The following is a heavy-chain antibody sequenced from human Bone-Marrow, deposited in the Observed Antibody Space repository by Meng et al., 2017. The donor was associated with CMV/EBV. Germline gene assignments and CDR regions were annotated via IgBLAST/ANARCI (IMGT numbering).Heavy chain of an antibody. Sequence: SETPSLTCTVSGDSIRSYYWSWIRQTPGKGLEWIGFIYPNGNTNYNPSLQSRVTISVDTSNNQISLRLSSVIAADTAVYYCAREAGYSSSWGEWFDPWGQGTLVTVSS. V-gene: IGHV4-59*01. CDR2: IYPNGNT. CDR3: AREAGYSSSWGEWFDP. J-gene: IGHJ5*02. D-gene: IGHD6-13*01. CDR1: GDSIRSYY.